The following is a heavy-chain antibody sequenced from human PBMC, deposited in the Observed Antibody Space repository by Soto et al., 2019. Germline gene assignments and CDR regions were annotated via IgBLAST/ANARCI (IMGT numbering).Heavy chain of an antibody. J-gene: IGHJ3*02. CDR3: ARVVRLPGDAFDI. V-gene: IGHV3-33*01. D-gene: IGHD5-12*01. CDR1: GFTFSSYG. CDR2: IWYDGSNK. Sequence: GGSLRLSCAASGFTFSSYGMHWVRQAPGKGLEWVAVIWYDGSNKYYADSVKGRFTISRDNSKNTLYLQMNSLRAEETAVYYCARVVRLPGDAFDIWGQGTMVTVSS.